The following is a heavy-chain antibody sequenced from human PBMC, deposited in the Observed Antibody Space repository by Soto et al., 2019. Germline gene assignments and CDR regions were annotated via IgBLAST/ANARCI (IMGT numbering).Heavy chain of an antibody. Sequence: ASVKVSCKASGYTFTYYTVHWVHQAPGQRLGWMGWINAGDGNTKYSPNFQGRVTITKDTSASTVYMELSSLRSEDTAVYFCTRDYYDSSGYYPKFDYWGQGTLVTVSS. CDR2: INAGDGNT. V-gene: IGHV1-3*01. D-gene: IGHD3-22*01. CDR3: TRDYYDSSGYYPKFDY. J-gene: IGHJ4*02. CDR1: GYTFTYYT.